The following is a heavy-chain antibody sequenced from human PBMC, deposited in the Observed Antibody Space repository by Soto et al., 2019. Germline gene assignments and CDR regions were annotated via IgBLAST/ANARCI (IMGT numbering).Heavy chain of an antibody. V-gene: IGHV4-39*01. Sequence: SETLSLTCTVSGGPISSRSNYWGGIRQPPGKGLEWIGNIYYSGSTYYHPSLKSRVTISADTSKNQLSLKVTSVTAADTAVYYCARLRPGNPYFDYWGPGTLGTVSA. CDR2: IYYSGST. CDR1: GGPISSRSNY. D-gene: IGHD4-4*01. J-gene: IGHJ4*02. CDR3: ARLRPGNPYFDY.